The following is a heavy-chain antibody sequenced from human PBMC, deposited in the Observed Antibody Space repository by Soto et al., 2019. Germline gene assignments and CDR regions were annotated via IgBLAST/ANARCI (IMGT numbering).Heavy chain of an antibody. CDR2: IIPIFGTA. Sequence: QVQLVQSGAEVKKPGSSVNVSCKASGGTFSSYAISWVRQAPGQGLEWMGGIIPIFGTANYAQKFQGRVKITADESTSTAYMELSSLRSEDTAVYYCARCGVVPAAEGTYYYYGMDVWGQGTTVTVSS. J-gene: IGHJ6*02. CDR1: GGTFSSYA. CDR3: ARCGVVPAAEGTYYYYGMDV. D-gene: IGHD2-2*01. V-gene: IGHV1-69*01.